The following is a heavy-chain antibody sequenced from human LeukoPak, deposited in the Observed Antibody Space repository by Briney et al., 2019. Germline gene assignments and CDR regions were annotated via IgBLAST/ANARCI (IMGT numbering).Heavy chain of an antibody. V-gene: IGHV4-39*07. CDR1: GGSISSSSYY. CDR3: ARDRRDSNWFDP. J-gene: IGHJ5*02. Sequence: SETLSLTCTVSGGSISSSSYYWGWIRQPPGKGPEWIGSIYYSGSTYYNPSLKSRVTISVDTSKNQFSLKLSSVTAADTAVYYCARDRRDSNWFDPWGQGTLVTVSS. CDR2: IYYSGST. D-gene: IGHD5-24*01.